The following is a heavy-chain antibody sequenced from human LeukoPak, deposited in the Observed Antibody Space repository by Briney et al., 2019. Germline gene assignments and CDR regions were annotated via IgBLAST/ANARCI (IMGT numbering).Heavy chain of an antibody. V-gene: IGHV3-48*01. D-gene: IGHD3-3*01. Sequence: PGGSLRLSCAASGFTFTSYSMNWVRQAPGKGLEWVSYISGSSSTIYYADSVKGRFTVSRDNAKNSLYLQMNSLRAEDTAVYYCARANFGVHYYYGLDVWGQGTTVTVSS. CDR2: ISGSSSTI. CDR3: ARANFGVHYYYGLDV. J-gene: IGHJ6*02. CDR1: GFTFTSYS.